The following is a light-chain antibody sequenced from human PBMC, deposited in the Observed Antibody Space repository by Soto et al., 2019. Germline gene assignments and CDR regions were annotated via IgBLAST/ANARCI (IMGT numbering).Light chain of an antibody. CDR3: SSYAGSNNFDVV. CDR2: DVS. J-gene: IGLJ2*01. V-gene: IGLV2-8*01. Sequence: QSVLTQPPSASGSPGQSVTISCTGASSGIVGYNFVSWYQQHPGKAPKLIIYDVSKRPSGVPDRFSGSKSGNTASLTVSGLQAEDEADYYCSSYAGSNNFDVVFGGGTQLTVL. CDR1: SSGIVGYNF.